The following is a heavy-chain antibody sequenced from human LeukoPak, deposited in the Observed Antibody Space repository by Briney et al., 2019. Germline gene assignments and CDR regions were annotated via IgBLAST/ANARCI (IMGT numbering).Heavy chain of an antibody. D-gene: IGHD6-19*01. J-gene: IGHJ4*02. CDR2: INPSGGST. CDR1: GYTFTSYY. V-gene: IGHV1-46*01. Sequence: ASVKVSCKASGYTFTSYYMHWVRQAPGQGLEWMGIINPSGGSTSYAQKFQGRGTMTRDTSTSTVYRELSSLRSEDTAVYYCARANGYSSGWYNFDYWGQGTLVTVSS. CDR3: ARANGYSSGWYNFDY.